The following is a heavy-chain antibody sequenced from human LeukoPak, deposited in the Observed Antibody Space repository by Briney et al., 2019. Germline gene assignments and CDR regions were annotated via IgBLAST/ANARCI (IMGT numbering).Heavy chain of an antibody. J-gene: IGHJ4*02. V-gene: IGHV4-59*01. D-gene: IGHD1-26*01. Sequence: PSETLSLTCTVSGGSISPYYWNWIRQPPGKGLEWIGYIYSSGITNYNPSLKSRVTISVNTSKNQFSLILSSVTAADTAVYYCARDISGSYPGPFDYWGQGTLVTVSS. CDR1: GGSISPYY. CDR3: ARDISGSYPGPFDY. CDR2: IYSSGIT.